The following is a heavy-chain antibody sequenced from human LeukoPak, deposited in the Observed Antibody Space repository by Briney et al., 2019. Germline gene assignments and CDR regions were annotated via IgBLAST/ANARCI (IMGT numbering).Heavy chain of an antibody. J-gene: IGHJ4*02. CDR2: ISYDGSNK. V-gene: IGHV3-30*04. CDR1: RFTFSTYA. D-gene: IGHD4-17*01. CDR3: AKDVHDGDCYFDY. Sequence: PGGSLRLSCAASRFTFSTYAMHWVRQAPGKGLEWVAVISYDGSNKYYADSVKGRFTISRDNSKNTLYLQMNSLRAEDTAVYYCAKDVHDGDCYFDYWGQGTLVTVSS.